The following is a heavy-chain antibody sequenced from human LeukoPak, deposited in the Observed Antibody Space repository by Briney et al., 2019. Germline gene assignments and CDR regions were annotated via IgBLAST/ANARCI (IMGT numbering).Heavy chain of an antibody. CDR3: ARDNSCSSSSCGNSYMDV. J-gene: IGHJ6*03. D-gene: IGHD2-2*01. CDR1: GYTFTGYY. CDR2: INLNSGGT. Sequence: ASVKVSCKASGYTFTGYYIHWVRQPPGQGLEWMGWINLNSGGTNYAQKFQGRVTMTSDTSISTAYMELSGLRSDDTALYYCARDNSCSSSSCGNSYMDVWGKGTTVTVSS. V-gene: IGHV1-2*02.